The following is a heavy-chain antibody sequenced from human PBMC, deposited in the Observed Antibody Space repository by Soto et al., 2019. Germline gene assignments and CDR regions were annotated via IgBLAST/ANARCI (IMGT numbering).Heavy chain of an antibody. CDR1: GFTLDAYA. CDR2: ISYNSESV. J-gene: IGHJ4*02. Sequence: EVQLVESGGGLVQPGRSLRLSCAASGFTLDAYAMPWVRQAPGKGLEWVSGISYNSESVASADSVRGRFTNSEDNAQNSLYLLMNSLRAEYTALYYCGKFKAQSLSPRHFDYWGQGTLVTVSS. D-gene: IGHD4-4*01. V-gene: IGHV3-9*01. CDR3: GKFKAQSLSPRHFDY.